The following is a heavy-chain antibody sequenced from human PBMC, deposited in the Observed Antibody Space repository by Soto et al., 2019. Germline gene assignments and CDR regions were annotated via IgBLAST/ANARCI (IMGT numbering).Heavy chain of an antibody. CDR2: VYHTGDT. Sequence: PSETLSLTCGVSGGTVASSHWWSWVRQSPGRGLEWIRNVYHTGDTNFNRSLQSRVTFSVDKSNNQFSLRLTSVTAADTAVYFCAREIVTAGGNNYFDPWGPGTLVTVSS. D-gene: IGHD2-21*02. V-gene: IGHV4-4*02. CDR1: GGTVASSHW. CDR3: AREIVTAGGNNYFDP. J-gene: IGHJ5*02.